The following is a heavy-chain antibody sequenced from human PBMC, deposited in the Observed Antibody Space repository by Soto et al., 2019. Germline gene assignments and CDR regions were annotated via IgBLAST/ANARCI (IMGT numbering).Heavy chain of an antibody. V-gene: IGHV3-15*01. CDR1: GFTFSNAW. D-gene: IGHD3-10*01. CDR3: TTFSTMVRGGPGYYYYMDV. J-gene: IGHJ6*03. CDR2: IKSKTDGGTT. Sequence: SLRLSCAASGFTFSNAWMSWVRQAPGKGLEWVGRIKSKTDGGTTDYAAPVKGRFTISRDDSKNTLYLQMNSLKTEDTAVYYCTTFSTMVRGGPGYYYYMDVWGKGTTVTVSS.